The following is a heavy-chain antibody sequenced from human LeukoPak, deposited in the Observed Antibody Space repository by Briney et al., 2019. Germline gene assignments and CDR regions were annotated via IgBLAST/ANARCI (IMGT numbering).Heavy chain of an antibody. CDR1: GFTVSNYY. CDR3: AMGYSSGWYGGH. D-gene: IGHD6-19*01. V-gene: IGHV3-53*01. Sequence: GSLRLSCAASGFTVSNYYMSWVRQAPGKGLEWVSVIYSGGSTYYADSVKGRFTISRDNSKNTLYLQMNSLGAGDTAVYYCAMGYSSGWYGGHWGQGTLVTVSS. CDR2: IYSGGST. J-gene: IGHJ4*02.